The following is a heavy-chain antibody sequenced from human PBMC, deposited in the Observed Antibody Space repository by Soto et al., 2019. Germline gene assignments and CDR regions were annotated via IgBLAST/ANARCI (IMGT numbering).Heavy chain of an antibody. V-gene: IGHV4-30-2*01. CDR3: ARVPDR. J-gene: IGHJ5*02. CDR1: GGSITSGGYS. Sequence: SETLSLTCGVSGGSITSGGYSWSWIRQPPGKGLEWIGYIYHSGSTYYNPSLKSRVTISVDRSKNQFSLKLSSVTAADTAVYYCARVPDRWGQGTLVTVS. D-gene: IGHD2-2*01. CDR2: IYHSGST.